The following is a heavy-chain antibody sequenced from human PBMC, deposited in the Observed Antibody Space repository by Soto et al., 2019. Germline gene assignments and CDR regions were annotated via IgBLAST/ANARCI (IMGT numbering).Heavy chain of an antibody. CDR2: IWYDGSNK. J-gene: IGHJ4*02. CDR3: ARDYGSGSQHVDY. D-gene: IGHD3-10*01. Sequence: GGSLRLSCAASGFTFSSYGMHWVRQAPGKGLEWVAVIWYDGSNKYYADSVKGRFTISRDNSKNTLYLQMNSLRAEDTAVYYCARDYGSGSQHVDYWGQGTLVTVSS. CDR1: GFTFSSYG. V-gene: IGHV3-33*01.